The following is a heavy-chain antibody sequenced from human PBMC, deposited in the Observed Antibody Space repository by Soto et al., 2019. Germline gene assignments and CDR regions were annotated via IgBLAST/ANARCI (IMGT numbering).Heavy chain of an antibody. J-gene: IGHJ4*02. V-gene: IGHV4-34*01. CDR2: INHLGSI. Sequence: SETRSLTCVVSGGSLSDYFWSWIRQPPGMALEWIGEINHLGSINYNPSLKSRVTISVDTSKNQFSLKLSSVTAADTAAYYCARKTSYAGAPSYYFGYWGQGTLVTVSS. CDR1: GGSLSDYF. D-gene: IGHD2-2*01. CDR3: ARKTSYAGAPSYYFGY.